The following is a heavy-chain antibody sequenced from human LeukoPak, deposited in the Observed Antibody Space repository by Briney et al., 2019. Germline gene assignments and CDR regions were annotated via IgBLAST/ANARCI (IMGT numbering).Heavy chain of an antibody. D-gene: IGHD2-2*01. Sequence: SETLSLTCAVYGGSFSGYYWNWIRQPPGKGLGWIGEINHSGSTNYNPSLKSRVTISVDTSKNQFSLKLSSVTAADTAVYYCARGRGYCSSTSCYSHYYYYMDVWGKGTTVTVSS. CDR2: INHSGST. J-gene: IGHJ6*03. CDR1: GGSFSGYY. V-gene: IGHV4-34*01. CDR3: ARGRGYCSSTSCYSHYYYYMDV.